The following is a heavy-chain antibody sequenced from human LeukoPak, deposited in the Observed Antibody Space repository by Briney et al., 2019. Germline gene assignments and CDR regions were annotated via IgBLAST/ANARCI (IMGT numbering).Heavy chain of an antibody. Sequence: KASETLSLTCTVSGGSISSSSYYWGWIRQPPGKGLEWIGSIYYSGSTYYNPSLKSRVTISVDTSKNQFSLKLSPVTAADTAVYYCARHGDFWSGFAANLDAFDIWGQGTMVTVSS. D-gene: IGHD3-3*01. CDR3: ARHGDFWSGFAANLDAFDI. V-gene: IGHV4-39*01. CDR2: IYYSGST. J-gene: IGHJ3*02. CDR1: GGSISSSSYY.